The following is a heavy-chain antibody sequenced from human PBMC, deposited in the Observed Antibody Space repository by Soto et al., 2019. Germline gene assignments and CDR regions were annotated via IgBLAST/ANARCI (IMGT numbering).Heavy chain of an antibody. V-gene: IGHV4-31*03. D-gene: IGHD3-16*01. CDR3: ARVGLRLGDYFDY. CDR1: GGSISSGAYY. CDR2: IYYSGNT. J-gene: IGHJ4*02. Sequence: QVQLQESGPGLVKPSQTLSLTCTVSGGSISSGAYYWSWIRQHPGKGLEWIGYIYYSGNTYYNPSLKSRVTISVDTFKNQFSLKLSSVTAADTAVHYCARVGLRLGDYFDYWGQGTLVSVSS.